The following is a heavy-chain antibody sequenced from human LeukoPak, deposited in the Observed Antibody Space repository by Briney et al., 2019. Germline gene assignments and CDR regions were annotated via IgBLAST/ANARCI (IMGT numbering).Heavy chain of an antibody. Sequence: SETLSLTCTVSGGSMSSHYWSWIRQPPGKGLEWIGYIYYTGSTNHNPSLKSRVTISVDTSKNQFSLKLRSVTTADTAVYYCARATSWDQRNFDWPHWYLDLWGRGTLVTVSS. J-gene: IGHJ2*01. V-gene: IGHV4-59*11. CDR1: GGSMSSHY. CDR2: IYYTGST. D-gene: IGHD3-9*01. CDR3: ARATSWDQRNFDWPHWYLDL.